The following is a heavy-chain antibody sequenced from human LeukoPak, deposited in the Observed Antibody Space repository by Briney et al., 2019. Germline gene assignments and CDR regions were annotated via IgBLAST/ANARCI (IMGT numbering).Heavy chain of an antibody. J-gene: IGHJ5*02. D-gene: IGHD1-1*01. Sequence: SSETLPLTCTVSGYSISSGYYWGWIRQPPGKGLEWIGSIYHGGSTYYNPSLKSRVTMSVDTSKNQFSLKLSSVTAADTAVYYCARGPGTPNWFDPWGQGTLVTVSS. CDR1: GYSISSGYY. V-gene: IGHV4-38-2*02. CDR2: IYHGGST. CDR3: ARGPGTPNWFDP.